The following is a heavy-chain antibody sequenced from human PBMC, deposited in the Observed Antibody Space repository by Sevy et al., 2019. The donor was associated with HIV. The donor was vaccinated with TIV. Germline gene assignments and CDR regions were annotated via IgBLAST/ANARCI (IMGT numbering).Heavy chain of an antibody. D-gene: IGHD3-22*01. CDR1: GFSLNDYY. V-gene: IGHV3-11*06. J-gene: IGHJ6*02. CDR2: ISGDSGHT. CDR3: ARDGNSGYYFNYYYYGMDV. Sequence: GGSLRLSCAATGFSLNDYYMTWIRQAPGKGLEWVSYISGDSGHTNYAESVKGRFTISRDNTKNFVYLQMDGLIAEDTATYYCARDGNSGYYFNYYYYGMDVWGQWTTVTVSS.